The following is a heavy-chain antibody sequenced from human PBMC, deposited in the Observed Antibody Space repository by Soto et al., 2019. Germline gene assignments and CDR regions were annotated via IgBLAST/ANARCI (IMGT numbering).Heavy chain of an antibody. J-gene: IGHJ4*02. CDR2: IYPSDSDT. V-gene: IGHV5-51*01. CDR1: GYNFSGYL. D-gene: IGHD3-3*01. CDR3: ARGGVSTRTFDY. Sequence: LXESLKISCQGSGYNFSGYLLAWVRQMPGKGLDLMGIIYPSDSDTRYRPSFQGRVTISADKSISSAYLQWSSLRASDTAMYYCARGGVSTRTFDYWGQGTPVTVSS.